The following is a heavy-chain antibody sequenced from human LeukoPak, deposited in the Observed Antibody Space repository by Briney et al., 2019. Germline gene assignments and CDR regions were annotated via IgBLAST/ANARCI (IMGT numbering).Heavy chain of an antibody. V-gene: IGHV3-74*01. CDR3: VREGRVSGYDFDY. J-gene: IGHJ4*02. Sequence: PGGSLRLSCAASGFTFSNYWMHWVRQAPGKGLVWVSRINSDGSSTTYADSVKGRFTISRDNAKNTLYLQMNSLRAEDTAVYFCVREGRVSGYDFDYWGQGTLVTVSS. CDR2: INSDGSST. CDR1: GFTFSNYW. D-gene: IGHD5-12*01.